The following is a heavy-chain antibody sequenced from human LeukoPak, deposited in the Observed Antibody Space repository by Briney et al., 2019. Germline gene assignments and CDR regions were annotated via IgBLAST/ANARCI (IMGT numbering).Heavy chain of an antibody. CDR1: GFTFDDYA. CDR2: ISWNSGSI. V-gene: IGHV3-9*01. CDR3: AKDKSPMDTAMANDAFDI. J-gene: IGHJ3*02. D-gene: IGHD5-18*01. Sequence: PGGSLRLSCAASGFTFDDYAMHWVRQAPGKGLEWVSGISWNSGSIDYADSVKGRFTTSRDNAKNSLYPQMNSLGAEDTALYYCAKDKSPMDTAMANDAFDIWGQGTMVTVSS.